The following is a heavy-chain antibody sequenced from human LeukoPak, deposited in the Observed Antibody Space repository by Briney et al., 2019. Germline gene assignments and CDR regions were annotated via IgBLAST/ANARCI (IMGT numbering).Heavy chain of an antibody. CDR2: IYHSGST. CDR3: ARFLRGATNALEI. CDR1: GGSISTYY. V-gene: IGHV4-59*01. Sequence: SETLSLTCTVSGGSISTYYWSWIRQPPGKGLEWIGYIYHSGSTNYNPSLKSRVTISVDTPKNQFSLKLSSVTAADTAVYYCARFLRGATNALEIWGQGTMVTVSS. J-gene: IGHJ3*02. D-gene: IGHD1-26*01.